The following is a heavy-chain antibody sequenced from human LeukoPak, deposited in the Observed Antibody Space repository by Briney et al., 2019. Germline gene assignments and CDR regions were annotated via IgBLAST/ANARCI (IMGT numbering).Heavy chain of an antibody. J-gene: IGHJ4*02. V-gene: IGHV3-30*02. D-gene: IGHD4-17*01. CDR1: GFTLSDYH. CDR2: IRSDGSSK. CDR3: AKWSGDYPSYYLDY. Sequence: GGSLRLSCAASGFTLSDYHMDWVRQAPGKGLEWVALIRSDGSSKNYADSVKGRFTISRDASKNTVYLQMNSLRAEDTAVYSCAKWSGDYPSYYLDYWGQGTLVTVSS.